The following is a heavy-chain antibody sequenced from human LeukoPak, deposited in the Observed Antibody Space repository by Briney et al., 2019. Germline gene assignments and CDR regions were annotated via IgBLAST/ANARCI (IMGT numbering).Heavy chain of an antibody. CDR1: GDSIRNYY. J-gene: IGHJ5*01. Sequence: PSETLSLTCTVSGDSIRNYYCSWIRQPAGQGLEWIGRIYSTGTTNYNPSLKSRVTMSVDTSTKQFSLRLSSVTAADTAVYYCVRDVGGSGWFDSWGQGTLVTVSS. CDR2: IYSTGTT. CDR3: VRDVGGSGWFDS. D-gene: IGHD1-26*01. V-gene: IGHV4-4*07.